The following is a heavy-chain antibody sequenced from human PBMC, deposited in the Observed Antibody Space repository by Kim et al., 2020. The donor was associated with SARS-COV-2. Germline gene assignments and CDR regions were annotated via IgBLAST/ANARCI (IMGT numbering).Heavy chain of an antibody. J-gene: IGHJ6*02. Sequence: GGSLRLSCAASGFTFSSYGMHWVRQAPGKGLEWVAVISYDGSNKYYADSVKGRFTISRDNSKNTLYLQMNSLRAEDTAVYYCAKDPRYSYGSVPLQTRYYYYGMDVWGQGTTVTVSS. CDR2: ISYDGSNK. CDR1: GFTFSSYG. CDR3: AKDPRYSYGSVPLQTRYYYYGMDV. D-gene: IGHD5-18*01. V-gene: IGHV3-30*18.